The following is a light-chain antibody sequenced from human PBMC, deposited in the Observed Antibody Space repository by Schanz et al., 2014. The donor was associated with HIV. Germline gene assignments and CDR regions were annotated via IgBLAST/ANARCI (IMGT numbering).Light chain of an antibody. V-gene: IGLV1-44*01. CDR2: NSY. Sequence: QLVLTQPPSASGTPGQKVTISCSGSSSSFTPNAVAWHRPPPGTPPQLLLYNSYHRPSGVPDRFSGSTSGTSASLVISGLQSEDEADYYCAAWDDSLNGWVFGGGTKLTVL. J-gene: IGLJ3*02. CDR3: AAWDDSLNGWV. CDR1: SSSFTPNA.